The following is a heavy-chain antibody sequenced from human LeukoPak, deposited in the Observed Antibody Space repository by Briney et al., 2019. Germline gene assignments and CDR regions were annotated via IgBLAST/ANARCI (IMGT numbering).Heavy chain of an antibody. Sequence: SETLSLTCTVSGGSISSSSYYWGWIRQPPGKGLEWIGSIYYSGSTYYNPSLKSRVTISVDTSKNQFSLKLSSVTAADTAIYYYARDHLDPSFASYSSSSGTFDYWGQGTLVTVSS. V-gene: IGHV4-39*02. CDR2: IYYSGST. J-gene: IGHJ4*02. D-gene: IGHD6-6*01. CDR1: GGSISSSSYY. CDR3: ARDHLDPSFASYSSSSGTFDY.